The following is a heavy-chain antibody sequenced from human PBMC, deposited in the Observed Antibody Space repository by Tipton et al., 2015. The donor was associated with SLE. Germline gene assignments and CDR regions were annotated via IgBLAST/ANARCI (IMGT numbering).Heavy chain of an antibody. CDR2: IYYSGST. D-gene: IGHD6-13*01. CDR3: ARDIGIAAQRGWFDP. CDR1: GGSISSYY. J-gene: IGHJ5*02. V-gene: IGHV4-59*12. Sequence: TLSLTCTVSGGSISSYYWSWIRQPPGKGLEWIGYIYYSGSTYYNPSLKSRVTISVDTSKNQFSLKLSSVTAADTAVYYCARDIGIAAQRGWFDPWGQGTLVTVSS.